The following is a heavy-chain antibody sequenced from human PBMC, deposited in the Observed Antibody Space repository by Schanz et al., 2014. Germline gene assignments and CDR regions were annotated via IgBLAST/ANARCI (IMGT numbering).Heavy chain of an antibody. D-gene: IGHD3-10*01. J-gene: IGHJ4*02. V-gene: IGHV3-23*04. CDR1: GFTFSSYA. CDR3: AVLGGFGELPLDY. CDR2: ISGRGGRT. Sequence: EVELVESGGGLVLPGGSLRLSCAASGFTFSSYAMSWVRQAPGKGLEWVSAISGRGGRTYYADSVKGRFTISRDNSKNTLYLQMNSLRAEDTAVYYCAVLGGFGELPLDYRGQGTLVTVSS.